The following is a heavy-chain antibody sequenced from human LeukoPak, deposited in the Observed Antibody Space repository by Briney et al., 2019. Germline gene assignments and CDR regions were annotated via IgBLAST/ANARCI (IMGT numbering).Heavy chain of an antibody. J-gene: IGHJ3*02. CDR2: ISGSGGST. D-gene: IGHD2-15*01. V-gene: IGHV3-23*01. CDR3: ARIWGAGTAKKKTIVVVVAAKGVFDI. CDR1: GFTFSSYA. Sequence: GGSLRLSCAASGFTFSSYAMSWVRQAPGKGLEWVSAISGSGGSTYYADSVKGRFTISRDNSKNTLYLQMNSLRAEDTAVYYCARIWGAGTAKKKTIVVVVAAKGVFDIGGQGTMVTVSS.